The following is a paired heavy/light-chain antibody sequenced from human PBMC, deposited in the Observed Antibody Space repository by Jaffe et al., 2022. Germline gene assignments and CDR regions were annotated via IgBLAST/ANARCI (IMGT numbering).Light chain of an antibody. CDR2: DAS. Sequence: DIQMTQSPSSLSASVGDRVTITCQASQDISNYLNWYQQKPGKAPKLLIYDASNLETGVPSRFSGSGSGTDFTFTISSLQPEDIATYYCQQYDNLRVTFGGGTKVEIK. V-gene: IGKV1-33*01. CDR1: QDISNY. CDR3: QQYDNLRVT. J-gene: IGKJ4*01.
Heavy chain of an antibody. J-gene: IGHJ6*03. Sequence: QVQLVQSGAEVKKPGSSVKVSCKASGGTFSSYAISWVRQAPGQGLEWMGGIIPIFGTANYAQKFQGRVTITADESTSTAYMELSSLRSEDTAVYYCARTPPFDYRFSYYYYYMDVWGKGTTVTVSS. CDR3: ARTPPFDYRFSYYYYYMDV. D-gene: IGHD3-9*01. CDR1: GGTFSSYA. V-gene: IGHV1-69*01. CDR2: IIPIFGTA.